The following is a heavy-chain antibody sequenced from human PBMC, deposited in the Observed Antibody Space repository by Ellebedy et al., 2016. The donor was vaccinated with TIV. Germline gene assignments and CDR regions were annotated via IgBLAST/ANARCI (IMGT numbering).Heavy chain of an antibody. V-gene: IGHV3-23*01. CDR1: GFTFNNYA. Sequence: PGGSLRLSCAASGFTFNNYAMSWVRQAPGKGLEWVSSITGSGSNTYYADSVKGRFTISRDNSKNTLYVQMNSLRVEDAAVYHCAKHRRESSGYHFENWGQGILVTVSS. CDR3: AKHRRESSGYHFEN. J-gene: IGHJ4*02. D-gene: IGHD3-22*01. CDR2: ITGSGSNT.